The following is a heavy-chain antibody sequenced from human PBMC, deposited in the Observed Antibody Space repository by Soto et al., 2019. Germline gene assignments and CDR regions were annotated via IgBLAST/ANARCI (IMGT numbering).Heavy chain of an antibody. CDR2: LTDNGGGT. D-gene: IGHD3-22*01. V-gene: IGHV3-23*01. CDR3: AKVVLPPSSGYYFDY. CDR1: GFTFSAYA. J-gene: IGHJ4*02. Sequence: EVQLLESGGGLVQPGGSLRLSCEASGFTFSAYAMSWVRQAPGKGLEWVSALTDNGGGTYYADSVKGRFTVARDNFKNTLYLQMNSLRAEDPAIYYCAKVVLPPSSGYYFDYCGQGALVPVSS.